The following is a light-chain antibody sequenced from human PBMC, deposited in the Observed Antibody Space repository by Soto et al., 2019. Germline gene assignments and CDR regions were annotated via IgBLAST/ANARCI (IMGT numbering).Light chain of an antibody. Sequence: QCVLNQPAYVYGSPGQSITISCTGTSSDVGSYSLLSWYQHHPGKAPKLIIYEDIKGPSGVSNRFSGSKSGNTASLRISGLQAEDEADYYCYTYAGGSTYLFGTGTKVTVL. CDR3: YTYAGGSTYL. CDR1: SSDVGSYSL. J-gene: IGLJ1*01. CDR2: EDI. V-gene: IGLV2-23*01.